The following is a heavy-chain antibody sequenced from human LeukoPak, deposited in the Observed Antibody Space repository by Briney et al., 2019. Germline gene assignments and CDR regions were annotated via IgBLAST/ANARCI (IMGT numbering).Heavy chain of an antibody. Sequence: PSETLSLTCAVYGGSFSGYYWSWIRQPPGKGLEWIGEINHSGSTNYNPSLKSRVTISVDTSKNQFSLKLSSVTAADTAVYYCAREGSSGWAVIDYWGQGTLVTVSS. D-gene: IGHD6-19*01. J-gene: IGHJ4*02. V-gene: IGHV4-34*01. CDR1: GGSFSGYY. CDR3: AREGSSGWAVIDY. CDR2: INHSGST.